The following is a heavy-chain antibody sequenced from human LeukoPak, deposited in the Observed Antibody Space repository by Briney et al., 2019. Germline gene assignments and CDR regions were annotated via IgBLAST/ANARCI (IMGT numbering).Heavy chain of an antibody. CDR2: ISYDGSNK. D-gene: IGHD3-3*01. CDR1: GFTFSSYA. CDR3: ASEIIFGSFDY. V-gene: IGHV3-30*04. J-gene: IGHJ4*02. Sequence: GGSLRLSCAASGFTFSSYAMHWVRQAPGKGLEWVAVISYDGSNKYYADSVKGRFTISRDNSKNTLYLQMNSLRAEDTAVYYCASEIIFGSFDYWGQGTLVIVSS.